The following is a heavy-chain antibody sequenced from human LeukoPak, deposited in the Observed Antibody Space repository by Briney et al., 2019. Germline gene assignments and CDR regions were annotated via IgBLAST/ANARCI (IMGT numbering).Heavy chain of an antibody. V-gene: IGHV3-9*01. D-gene: IGHD4-17*01. Sequence: GRSLRLSCAASGFTFDDYAMYWVRQAPGKGLEWVSGISWNSGSIGYADSVKGRFTISRDNAKDSLYLQMNSLRAEDTALYYCAKANHYGDYLDYWGQGTLVTVS. CDR1: GFTFDDYA. J-gene: IGHJ4*02. CDR3: AKANHYGDYLDY. CDR2: ISWNSGSI.